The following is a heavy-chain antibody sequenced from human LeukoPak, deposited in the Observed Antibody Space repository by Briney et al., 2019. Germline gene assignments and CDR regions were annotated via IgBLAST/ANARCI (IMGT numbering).Heavy chain of an antibody. CDR2: IYTTGST. D-gene: IGHD3-10*01. J-gene: IGHJ6*03. Sequence: SETLSLTCTVSGGSISSGSYYWSWIRQPAGKGLEWIGRIYTTGSTNYNPSLESRVTISVDTSKNQFSLKLSSVTVADTAVYYCARPITSMVRGVNYYMDVWGKGTTVTISS. CDR1: GGSISSGSYY. V-gene: IGHV4-61*02. CDR3: ARPITSMVRGVNYYMDV.